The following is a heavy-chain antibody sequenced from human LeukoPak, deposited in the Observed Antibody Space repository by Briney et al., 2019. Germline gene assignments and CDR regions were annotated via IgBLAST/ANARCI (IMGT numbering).Heavy chain of an antibody. J-gene: IGHJ4*02. CDR2: TRNKANSYTT. Sequence: QTGGSLRLSCAATEFTSSDHYMDWVRQAPGKGLEWIGRTRNKANSYTTEYAASVKGRFTISRDDSKNSLYLQMNSLKTEDTAVYYCARWDSAVTGYYWGQGTLVTVSS. CDR1: EFTSSDHY. CDR3: ARWDSAVTGYY. V-gene: IGHV3-72*01. D-gene: IGHD3-9*01.